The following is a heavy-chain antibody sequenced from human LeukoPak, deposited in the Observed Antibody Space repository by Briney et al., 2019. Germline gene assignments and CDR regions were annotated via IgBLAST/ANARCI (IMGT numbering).Heavy chain of an antibody. D-gene: IGHD3-10*01. CDR2: IFPGDSDT. CDR3: ARSPPNYYGSGSYYNGNWFDP. V-gene: IGHV5-51*01. Sequence: GESLKISCKGSGYRFTSYWIGWVRQMPGKGLEWMGIIFPGDSDTRYSPSFQGQVTISADKSISTAYLQWSSLKASDTAMYYCARSPPNYYGSGSYYNGNWFDPWGQGTLVTVSS. J-gene: IGHJ5*02. CDR1: GYRFTSYW.